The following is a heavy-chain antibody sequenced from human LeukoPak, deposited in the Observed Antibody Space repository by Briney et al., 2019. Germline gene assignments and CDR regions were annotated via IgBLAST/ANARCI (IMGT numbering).Heavy chain of an antibody. CDR2: ISYDGSNK. J-gene: IGHJ4*02. V-gene: IGHV3-30*03. D-gene: IGHD1-7*01. Sequence: GRSLRLSCAASGFTFSSYGMHWVRQAPGKGLEWVAVISYDGSNKYYADSVKGRFTISRDNSKNTLYLQMNSLRVEDTAVYYCARELSGTTSYYFDYWGQGTLVTVSS. CDR3: ARELSGTTSYYFDY. CDR1: GFTFSSYG.